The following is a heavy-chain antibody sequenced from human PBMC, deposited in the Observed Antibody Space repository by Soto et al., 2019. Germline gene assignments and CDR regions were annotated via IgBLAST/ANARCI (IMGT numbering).Heavy chain of an antibody. CDR1: GFTFSSCA. CDR3: ARDKRDLRFVEWSYYFYY. D-gene: IGHD3-3*01. J-gene: IGHJ4*01. Sequence: GGSLRLSCAAYGFTFSSCAMHWVRQAPGKGLEWVALISYDGSNKYYADSVKGRFTISRDNSKNTLYLQMNSLRAEDTAVYYCARDKRDLRFVEWSYYFYYLCQRTLVTVSS. CDR2: ISYDGSNK. V-gene: IGHV3-30-3*01.